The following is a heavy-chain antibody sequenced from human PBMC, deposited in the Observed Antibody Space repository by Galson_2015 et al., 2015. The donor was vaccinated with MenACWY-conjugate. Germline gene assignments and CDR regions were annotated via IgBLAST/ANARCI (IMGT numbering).Heavy chain of an antibody. CDR2: INSDGRST. V-gene: IGHV3-74*01. J-gene: IGHJ4*02. D-gene: IGHD1-26*01. CDR3: ARLGGNYRTTSHCDH. CDR1: GFTFSTYW. Sequence: SLRLSCAASGFTFSTYWMHWVRQAPGKGLVWVSRINSDGRSTSYADSVKGRFTISRDNAKNTLYLQMNSLRAEDTAVYYCARLGGNYRTTSHCDHGGQGTLVTGSS.